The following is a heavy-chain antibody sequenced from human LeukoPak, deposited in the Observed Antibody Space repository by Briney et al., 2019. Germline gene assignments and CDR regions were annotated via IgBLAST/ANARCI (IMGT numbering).Heavy chain of an antibody. CDR2: FKPEGEET. D-gene: IGHD3-3*01. J-gene: IGHJ4*02. CDR3: TTFRQEITLFGALIHPFDN. V-gene: IGHV1-24*01. CDR1: GSSVTELS. Sequence: ASVKVSCKISGSSVTELSIHWVRQAPGKGLEWMGDFKPEGEETIYAQQFQGRVTMTEDTSTDTAYMELTSLRFEDSAVYYCTTFRQEITLFGALIHPFDNWGQGTLVTVSS.